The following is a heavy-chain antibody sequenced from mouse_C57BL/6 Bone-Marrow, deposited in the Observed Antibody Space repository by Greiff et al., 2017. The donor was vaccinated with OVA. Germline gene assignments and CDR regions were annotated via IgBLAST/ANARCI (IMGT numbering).Heavy chain of an antibody. D-gene: IGHD1-1*01. CDR3: ARSLYYGSSYGAMDY. CDR2: IYWDDDK. V-gene: IGHV8-12*01. CDR1: GFSLSTSGMG. J-gene: IGHJ4*01. Sequence: LKESGPGILQSSQTLSLTCSFSGFSLSTSGMGVSWIRQPSGKGLEWLAHIYWDDDKRYNPSLKSRLTISKDTSRNQVFLKITSVDTADTATYYCARSLYYGSSYGAMDYWGQGTSVTVSS.